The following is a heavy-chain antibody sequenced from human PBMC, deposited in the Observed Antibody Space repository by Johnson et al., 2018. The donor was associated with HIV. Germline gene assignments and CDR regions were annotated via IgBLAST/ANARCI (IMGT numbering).Heavy chain of an antibody. CDR1: GFTFSNAW. Sequence: VQLVESGGGVVQPGRSLRLSCAASGFTFSNAWMSWVRQAPGKGLEWVGRIKSKTDGGTTDYAAPVKGRFTISRDDSKNTLYLQMNSLKTEDTAVYYCTTVMGISYDAFDIWGQGTMVTVSS. CDR3: TTVMGISYDAFDI. J-gene: IGHJ3*02. CDR2: IKSKTDGGTT. D-gene: IGHD7-27*01. V-gene: IGHV3-15*01.